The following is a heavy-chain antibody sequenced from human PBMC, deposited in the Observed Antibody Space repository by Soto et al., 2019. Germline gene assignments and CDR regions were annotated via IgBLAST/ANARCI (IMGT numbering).Heavy chain of an antibody. J-gene: IGHJ5*02. D-gene: IGHD6-6*01. CDR1: GFTFSSYA. CDR3: ARGPYSDSSEWFDP. CDR2: ISYDGSNK. V-gene: IGHV3-30-3*01. Sequence: QVQLVESGGGVVQPGRSLRLSCAASGFTFSSYAMHWVRQAPGKGLEWVAVISYDGSNKYYADSVKGRFTISRDNSKNTLYLQMNSLRAEDTAVYYCARGPYSDSSEWFDPWGQGTLVTVSS.